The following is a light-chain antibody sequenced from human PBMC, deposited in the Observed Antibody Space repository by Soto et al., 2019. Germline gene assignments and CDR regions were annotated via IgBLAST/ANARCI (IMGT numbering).Light chain of an antibody. CDR1: QSLLHSNGYNY. V-gene: IGKV2-28*01. Sequence: DIVMTQSPLSLPVTPGEPASISCRSSQSLLHSNGYNYVDWYLQKPGQSPQLLIYLGSYRASGVPDRFSGSGSGTDFTLKISRVEAEDVGVYYCMQALQTPRTFGQGTKLEIK. J-gene: IGKJ2*01. CDR2: LGS. CDR3: MQALQTPRT.